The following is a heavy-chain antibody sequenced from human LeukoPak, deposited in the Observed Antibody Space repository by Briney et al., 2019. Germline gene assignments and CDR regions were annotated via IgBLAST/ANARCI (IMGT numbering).Heavy chain of an antibody. CDR2: ISSSGSTI. J-gene: IGHJ4*02. V-gene: IGHV3-48*03. CDR3: ARLGYCSGGSCH. Sequence: PGGSLRLSCAASGFTFSSYEMNWVRQAPGKGLEWVSYISSSGSTIYYADSVKGRFTISRDNAKNSLYLQMNSLRAEDTAVYYCARLGYCSGGSCHWGQGTLVTVSS. CDR1: GFTFSSYE. D-gene: IGHD2-15*01.